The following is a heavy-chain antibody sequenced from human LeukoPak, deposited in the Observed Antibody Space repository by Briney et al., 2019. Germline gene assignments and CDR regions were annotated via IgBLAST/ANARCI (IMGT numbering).Heavy chain of an antibody. J-gene: IGHJ4*02. CDR3: AKDHYYDSSGYLFDY. V-gene: IGHV3-9*01. Sequence: PGRSLRLSCAASGFTFDDYAMHWVRQAPGKALEWASGISWNSGSIGYADSVKGRFTISRDNAKNSLYLQMNSLRAEDTALYYCAKDHYYDSSGYLFDYWGQGTLVTVSS. CDR2: ISWNSGSI. CDR1: GFTFDDYA. D-gene: IGHD3-22*01.